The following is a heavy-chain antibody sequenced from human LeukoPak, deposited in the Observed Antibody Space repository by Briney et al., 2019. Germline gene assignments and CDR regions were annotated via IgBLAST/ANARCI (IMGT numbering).Heavy chain of an antibody. V-gene: IGHV4-4*08. CDR3: AGYPGGNYGSGSSDAFDI. CDR2: IYSSGST. Sequence: SETLSLTCDVSVGSIRGYYWSWIRQSPEKGLEWIGYIYSSGSTNYNPSLKSRVTISVDTSKNQFSLKLSSVTAADTAVYYCAGYPGGNYGSGSSDAFDIWGQGTMVTVSS. CDR1: VGSIRGYY. J-gene: IGHJ3*02. D-gene: IGHD3-10*01.